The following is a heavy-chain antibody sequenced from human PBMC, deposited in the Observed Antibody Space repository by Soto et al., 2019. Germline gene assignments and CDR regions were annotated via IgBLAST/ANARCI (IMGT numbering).Heavy chain of an antibody. Sequence: GGSLRLSCAASGFTFSSYSMNWVRQAPGKGLEWVSSISSSSSYTYYADSVKGRFTISRDTAKNSLYLQMNDLRADDTALYYCVRDHNWSFDYWGQGTLVTVSS. D-gene: IGHD1-1*01. V-gene: IGHV3-21*01. CDR3: VRDHNWSFDY. CDR2: ISSSSSYT. CDR1: GFTFSSYS. J-gene: IGHJ4*02.